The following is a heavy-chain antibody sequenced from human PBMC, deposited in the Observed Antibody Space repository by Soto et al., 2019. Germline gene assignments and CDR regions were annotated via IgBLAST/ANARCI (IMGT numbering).Heavy chain of an antibody. CDR2: ISYDGSNK. CDR3: ARDPADIVATSYFDY. Sequence: GGSLRLSCAASGVTFCIYAMPWVRQATGKGLEWVAVISYDGSNKYYADSVKGRFTISRDNSKNTLYLQMNSLRAEDTAVYYCARDPADIVATSYFDYWGQGTLVTVSS. J-gene: IGHJ4*02. CDR1: GVTFCIYA. V-gene: IGHV3-30-3*01. D-gene: IGHD5-12*01.